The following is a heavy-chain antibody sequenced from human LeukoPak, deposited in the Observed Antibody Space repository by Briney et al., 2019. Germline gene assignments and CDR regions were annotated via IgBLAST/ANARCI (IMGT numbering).Heavy chain of an antibody. V-gene: IGHV3-48*03. CDR2: ISNNGYTI. Sequence: GGSLRLSCAASGFTFSSFEMNWVRQGPGKGLEWVSYISNNGYTIYYADSVKGRFTISRDNAKNSLYLQMNSLRAEDTALYYCAKALAAITMVRDDAFDIWGQGTMVTVSS. J-gene: IGHJ3*02. CDR3: AKALAAITMVRDDAFDI. CDR1: GFTFSSFE. D-gene: IGHD3-10*01.